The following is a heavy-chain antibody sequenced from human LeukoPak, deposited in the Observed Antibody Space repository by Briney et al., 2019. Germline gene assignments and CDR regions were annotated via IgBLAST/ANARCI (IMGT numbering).Heavy chain of an antibody. V-gene: IGHV1-69*02. J-gene: IGHJ4*02. CDR3: ARGMSSTSCDY. Sequence: ASVKVSCKASGGTFSSYTISWVRQAPGQGLEWMGRIIPILGIANYAQKFQGRVTITADKSTSTAYMKLSSLRSEDTAVYYCARGMSSTSCDYWGQGTLVTISS. CDR2: IIPILGIA. D-gene: IGHD2-2*01. CDR1: GGTFSSYT.